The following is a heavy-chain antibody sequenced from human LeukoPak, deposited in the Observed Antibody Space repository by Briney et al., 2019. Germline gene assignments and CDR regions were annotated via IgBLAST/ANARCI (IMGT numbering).Heavy chain of an antibody. J-gene: IGHJ4*02. D-gene: IGHD4-17*01. V-gene: IGHV3-23*01. Sequence: GGSLRLSCAASGFTFNNYAMNWVRQAPGKGLEWVSSISGGGETTYYADSAKGRFSISRDNSQNTLYLQMNSLRAEDTAVYYCARDYADYVGYFFFDYWGQGTLVTVSS. CDR1: GFTFNNYA. CDR2: ISGGGETT. CDR3: ARDYADYVGYFFFDY.